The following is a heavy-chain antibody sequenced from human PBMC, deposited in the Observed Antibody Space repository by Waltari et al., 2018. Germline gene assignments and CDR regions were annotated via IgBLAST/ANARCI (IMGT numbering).Heavy chain of an antibody. D-gene: IGHD6-19*01. Sequence: EVQLVESGGGLVQPGGSLRLSCAASGFTFSSYSMNWVRQAPGKGLEWVSYISSSSSTIYYADSVKGRFTISRDNAKNSLYLQMNSLRAEDTAVYYCARDRARIAVADSDYWGQGTLVTVSS. CDR1: GFTFSSYS. J-gene: IGHJ4*02. CDR3: ARDRARIAVADSDY. CDR2: ISSSSSTI. V-gene: IGHV3-48*04.